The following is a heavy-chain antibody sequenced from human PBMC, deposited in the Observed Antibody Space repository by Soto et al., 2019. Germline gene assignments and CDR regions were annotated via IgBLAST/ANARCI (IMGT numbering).Heavy chain of an antibody. J-gene: IGHJ4*02. D-gene: IGHD6-13*01. Sequence: QVHLVQSGAEVQKSGASVRVSCKASGYTFSDYYIHWVRQAPGQGLEWMGWIHPDTGGTDYKQNFHGLVTMTRDTSITPAYMELSSLNSADTAVYYCARATGRDGSSWYRGGYDYWGQGTLVTVSS. CDR2: IHPDTGGT. CDR1: GYTFSDYY. CDR3: ARATGRDGSSWYRGGYDY. V-gene: IGHV1-2*04.